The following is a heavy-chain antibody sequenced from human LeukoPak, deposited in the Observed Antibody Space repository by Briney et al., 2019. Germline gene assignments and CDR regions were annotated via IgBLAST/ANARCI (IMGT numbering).Heavy chain of an antibody. V-gene: IGHV4-61*02. CDR3: ARVTTGGYYNC. CDR1: GDSISSGNYY. Sequence: SQTLSLTCSVSGDSISSGNYYWTWIRQPAGKGLEWIGRIYSTGSTNYNPSLKSRVTISVDTSKNQFSLRLSSVTAANTAVYYCARVTTGGYYNCWGQGTLVTVS. J-gene: IGHJ4*02. D-gene: IGHD3-22*01. CDR2: IYSTGST.